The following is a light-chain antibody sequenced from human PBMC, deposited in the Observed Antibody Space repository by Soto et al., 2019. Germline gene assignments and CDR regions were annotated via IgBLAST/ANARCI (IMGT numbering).Light chain of an antibody. CDR3: QQYNTYPHT. V-gene: IGKV1-12*01. J-gene: IGKJ5*01. CDR2: GAS. CDR1: QDVGKW. Sequence: DIQMTQSPPSVSASVGDRVTITCRASQDVGKWLAWYQQKPGKAPTLLIHGASSLQSGVPSRFSGSGSGTDFTLTISSLQPEDFATYYCQQYNTYPHTFGQGTRLEIK.